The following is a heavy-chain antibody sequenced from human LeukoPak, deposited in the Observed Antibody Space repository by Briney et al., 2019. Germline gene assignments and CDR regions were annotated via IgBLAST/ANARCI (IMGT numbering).Heavy chain of an antibody. CDR1: GFTVSSNY. V-gene: IGHV3-66*01. CDR3: AAFGHYYDSSGSFDY. D-gene: IGHD3-22*01. J-gene: IGHJ4*02. Sequence: GGSLRLSCAASGFTVSSNYMSWVRQAPGKGLEWVSVIYSGGSTYYADSVKGRFTISRDNSKNTLYLQMNSLGAEDTAVYYCAAFGHYYDSSGSFDYWGQGTLVTVSS. CDR2: IYSGGST.